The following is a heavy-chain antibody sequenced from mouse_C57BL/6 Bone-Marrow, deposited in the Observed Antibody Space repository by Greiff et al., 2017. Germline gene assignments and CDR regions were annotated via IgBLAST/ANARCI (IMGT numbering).Heavy chain of an antibody. CDR1: GYSITSGYY. Sequence: EVKLQESGPGLVKPSQSLSLTCSVTGYSITSGYYWNWIRQFPGTKLEWMGYISYDGSNNYNPSLKNRISITRDTSKNQFFLKLNSVTTEDTATYYCARRSYDYDLGAMDYWGQGTSVTVSS. J-gene: IGHJ4*01. D-gene: IGHD2-4*01. V-gene: IGHV3-6*01. CDR3: ARRSYDYDLGAMDY. CDR2: ISYDGSN.